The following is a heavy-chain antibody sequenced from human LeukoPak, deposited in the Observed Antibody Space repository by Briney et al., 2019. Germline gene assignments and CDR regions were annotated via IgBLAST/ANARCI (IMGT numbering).Heavy chain of an antibody. CDR2: ISGYNGYT. D-gene: IGHD6-19*01. CDR3: ARDAVAGHNWFDP. Sequence: ASVKVSCKASGYTFTSYGISWVRQAPRQGLEWMGWISGYNGYTKYAQKLQGRVTMTTDTSTSTAYMELRSLRSDDTAVYYCARDAVAGHNWFDPWGQGTLVTVSS. J-gene: IGHJ5*02. V-gene: IGHV1-18*01. CDR1: GYTFTSYG.